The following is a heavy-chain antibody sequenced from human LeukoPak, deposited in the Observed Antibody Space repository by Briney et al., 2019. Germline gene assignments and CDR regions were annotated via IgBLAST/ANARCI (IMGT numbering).Heavy chain of an antibody. CDR3: AKGVGSGSYYDDH. Sequence: GGSLRLSRAASGFTFSSYAMSWVRQAPGKGLKWVSGVSGSGGSTYYVDSVKGRFTISRDNSKNTLYLQMNSLRAEDTATYFCAKGVGSGSYYDDHWGQGTLVTVSS. J-gene: IGHJ4*02. CDR2: VSGSGGST. D-gene: IGHD1-26*01. V-gene: IGHV3-23*01. CDR1: GFTFSSYA.